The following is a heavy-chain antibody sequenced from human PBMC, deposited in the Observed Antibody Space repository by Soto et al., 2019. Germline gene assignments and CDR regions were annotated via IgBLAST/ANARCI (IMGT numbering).Heavy chain of an antibody. CDR1: GFTFSSYA. Sequence: GGSLRLSCAASGFTFSSYAMSWVRQSPGKGLEWVSAISGSGGSTYYADSVKGRFTISRDNSKNTLYLQMNSLRAEDTAVYYCAKDNYDSSGYYAYWGQGTLVTVSS. J-gene: IGHJ4*02. V-gene: IGHV3-23*01. CDR3: AKDNYDSSGYYAY. D-gene: IGHD3-22*01. CDR2: ISGSGGST.